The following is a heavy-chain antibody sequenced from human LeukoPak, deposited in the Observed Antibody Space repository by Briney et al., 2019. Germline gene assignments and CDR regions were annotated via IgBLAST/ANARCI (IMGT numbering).Heavy chain of an antibody. CDR1: GFPFSSYG. Sequence: GGSLRLSCTGSGFPFSSYGMHWVRQAPGKGLEWVSSFSGSGDSTNYADSVKGRFTISRDNSKNTLYLQMNSLRAEDTAVYYCAKDRARYSGYVHFDYWGQGTLVTVSS. D-gene: IGHD5-12*01. CDR2: FSGSGDST. CDR3: AKDRARYSGYVHFDY. J-gene: IGHJ4*02. V-gene: IGHV3-23*01.